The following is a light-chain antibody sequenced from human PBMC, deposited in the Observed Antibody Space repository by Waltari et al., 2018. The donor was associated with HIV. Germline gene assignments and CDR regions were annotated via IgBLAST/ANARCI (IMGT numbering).Light chain of an antibody. V-gene: IGKV3-11*01. CDR1: QTVGSF. Sequence: VLTQSPATLSLSPGERATLSCRASQTVGSFLAWYQQRPGQAPRLLIYDASNRATDIPGRFSGSGSGTDFTLTISSLEPEDFAVYYCQQRTNGLWTFGQGTMVE. CDR2: DAS. J-gene: IGKJ1*01. CDR3: QQRTNGLWT.